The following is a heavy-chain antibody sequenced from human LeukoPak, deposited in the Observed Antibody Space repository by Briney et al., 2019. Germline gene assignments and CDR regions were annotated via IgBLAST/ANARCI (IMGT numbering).Heavy chain of an antibody. D-gene: IGHD6-19*01. CDR3: ARAGYRSGWYLDY. V-gene: IGHV4-4*07. Sequence: SETLSLTCTLSGGSISSYYWSWIPQPAGKGLEWIGRIYISGSTNNNPSLKSGATMPVATPKNQCSLKRRAVTAAATPVCYFARAGYRSGWYLDYWGQGTLVTVSS. CDR1: GGSISSYY. CDR2: IYISGST. J-gene: IGHJ4*02.